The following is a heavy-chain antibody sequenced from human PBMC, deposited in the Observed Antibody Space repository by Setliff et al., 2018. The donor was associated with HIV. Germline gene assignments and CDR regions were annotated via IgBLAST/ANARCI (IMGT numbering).Heavy chain of an antibody. CDR2: IKTRADNYAT. J-gene: IGHJ4*02. Sequence: GGSLRLSCAASGFNFNLYSMNWVRQASGKGLEWLGRIKTRADNYATAYAASVKGRFTISRDDSMNTAYLQMNSLKIEDTAVYYCTRPQYFYDIGGSDYWGQGTLVTVSS. CDR1: GFNFNLYS. V-gene: IGHV3-73*01. CDR3: TRPQYFYDIGGSDY. D-gene: IGHD3-22*01.